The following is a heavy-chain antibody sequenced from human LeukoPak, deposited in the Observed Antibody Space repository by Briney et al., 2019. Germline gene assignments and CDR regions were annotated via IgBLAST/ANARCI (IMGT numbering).Heavy chain of an antibody. V-gene: IGHV1-24*01. CDR3: ATGRMLLGENYYGMDV. D-gene: IGHD2-8*01. J-gene: IGHJ6*02. CDR2: FDPEDGET. CDR1: GYTLTELS. Sequence: GASVKVSCKVSGYTLTELSMHWVRQAPGKGLEWMGGFDPEDGETIYAQKFQGRVTMTEDTSTDTAYMELSSLRSEDTAVYYCATGRMLLGENYYGMDVWGQGTTVTVSS.